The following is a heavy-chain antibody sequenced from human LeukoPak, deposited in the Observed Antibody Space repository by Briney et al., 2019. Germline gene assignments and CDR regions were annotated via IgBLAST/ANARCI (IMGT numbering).Heavy chain of an antibody. Sequence: ASVKVSSKASGYTFTSYDINWVRQATGQGLEWMGWMNPNSGNTGYAQKFQGRVTITRNTSISTAYMELSSLRSEDTAVYYCARSIAVAGTLNYWGQGTLVTVSS. V-gene: IGHV1-8*03. J-gene: IGHJ4*02. CDR2: MNPNSGNT. D-gene: IGHD6-19*01. CDR1: GYTFTSYD. CDR3: ARSIAVAGTLNY.